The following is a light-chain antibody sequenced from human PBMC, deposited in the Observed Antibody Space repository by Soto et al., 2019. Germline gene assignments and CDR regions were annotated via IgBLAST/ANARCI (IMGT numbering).Light chain of an antibody. CDR3: SSYTSSTTRGIYV. V-gene: IGLV2-14*01. J-gene: IGLJ1*01. Sequence: QSALTQPASVSGSLGQSITISCTGTISDIGSYHYVSWYQHHPGKAPKLIIYEVTNRPSGVSNRFSGSKSGNTASLTISGLQAEDEADYYCSSYTSSTTRGIYVFGTGTKLTVL. CDR2: EVT. CDR1: ISDIGSYHY.